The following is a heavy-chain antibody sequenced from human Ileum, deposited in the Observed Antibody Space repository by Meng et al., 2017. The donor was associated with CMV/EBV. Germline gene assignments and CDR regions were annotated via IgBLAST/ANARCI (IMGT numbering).Heavy chain of an antibody. Sequence: GSLKISCAASGFTFTDYAMSWVRQAPGKGLEWVSVFYRGGGGTNYVDSVQGRFTISKDYSRNTLFLQMNSLRVEDTAVYYCVKDDPSGWVDYCGQG. CDR1: GFTFTDYA. CDR3: VKDDPSGWVDY. J-gene: IGHJ4*02. V-gene: IGHV3-23*03. D-gene: IGHD6-19*01. CDR2: FYRGGGGT.